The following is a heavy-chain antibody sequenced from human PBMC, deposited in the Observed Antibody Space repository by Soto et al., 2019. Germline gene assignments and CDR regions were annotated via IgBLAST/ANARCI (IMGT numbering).Heavy chain of an antibody. CDR1: GGSISSSSYY. V-gene: IGHV4-39*01. CDR2: IYYSGST. J-gene: IGHJ4*02. CDR3: ASADYDFWSGYYPYYFDY. D-gene: IGHD3-3*01. Sequence: SETLSLTCTVSGGSISSSSYYWGWIRQPPGKGLEWIGSIYYSGSTYYNPSLKSRVTLSVDTSKNQFSLKLSSVTAADTAVYYCASADYDFWSGYYPYYFDYWGQGTLVTVSS.